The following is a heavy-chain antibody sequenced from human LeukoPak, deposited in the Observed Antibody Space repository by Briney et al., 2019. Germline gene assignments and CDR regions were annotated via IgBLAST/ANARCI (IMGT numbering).Heavy chain of an antibody. CDR3: ARLTATATLWFDP. CDR1: GYTFTSYD. Sequence: GSVKVSCKASGYTFTSYDINWVRQATGQGLEWMGWMSPNSGNTGCAQKFQGGVTMTRNTSISTAYMELSSLRSEDTAVYYCARLTATATLWFDPWGQGTLVTVSS. D-gene: IGHD2/OR15-2a*01. CDR2: MSPNSGNT. J-gene: IGHJ5*02. V-gene: IGHV1-8*01.